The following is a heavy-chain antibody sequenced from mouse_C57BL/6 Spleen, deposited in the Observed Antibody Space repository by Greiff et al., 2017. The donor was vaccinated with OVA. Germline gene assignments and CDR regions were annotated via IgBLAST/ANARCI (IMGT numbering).Heavy chain of an antibody. D-gene: IGHD2-1*01. CDR3: ARSYGNWYYFDY. CDR1: GFTFRSYT. CDR2: ISGGGGNT. J-gene: IGHJ2*01. Sequence: EVQLQQSGGGLVKPGGSLKLSCAASGFTFRSYTMSWVRQTPEKRLEWVATISGGGGNTYYPDSVKGRFTITRDNAKNTLYRQMSSLRSEDTALYYCARSYGNWYYFDYWGQGTTLTVSS. V-gene: IGHV5-9*04.